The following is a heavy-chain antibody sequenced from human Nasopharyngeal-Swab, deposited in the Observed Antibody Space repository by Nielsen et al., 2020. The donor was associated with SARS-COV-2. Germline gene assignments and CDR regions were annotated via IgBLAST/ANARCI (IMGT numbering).Heavy chain of an antibody. J-gene: IGHJ3*02. CDR1: GFTFDDYA. CDR3: ARDRRYAPPPDAFDI. D-gene: IGHD1-1*01. Sequence: SLKISCAASGFTFDDYAMHWVRQAPGKGLEWVSGISWNSGSIGYADSVKGRFTISRDNAKKSLFLQMNSLRAEDTAVYYCARDRRYAPPPDAFDIWGQGTMVTVSS. V-gene: IGHV3-9*01. CDR2: ISWNSGSI.